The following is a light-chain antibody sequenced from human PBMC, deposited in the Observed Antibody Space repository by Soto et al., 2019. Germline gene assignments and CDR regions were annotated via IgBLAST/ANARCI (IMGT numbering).Light chain of an antibody. CDR1: SSDVGGYNY. CDR3: SSYTSSTLDV. V-gene: IGLV2-14*01. J-gene: IGLJ1*01. Sequence: QSALTQPASVSGSPGQSITISCIGTSSDVGGYNYVSWYQQHPGKAPKLMIYEVNNRPSGVSNRFSGSKSGNTASLTISGLQAEDEADYYCSSYTSSTLDVFGTGTKVTVL. CDR2: EVN.